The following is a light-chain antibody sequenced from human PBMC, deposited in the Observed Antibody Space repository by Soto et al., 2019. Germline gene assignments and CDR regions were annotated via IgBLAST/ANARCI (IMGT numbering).Light chain of an antibody. CDR3: QQYYDWPPA. CDR1: QSVGSN. V-gene: IGKV3-15*01. J-gene: IGKJ1*01. CDR2: EAS. Sequence: EIVMTQSPATLSVSPGERATLSCRASQSVGSNLAWYQQKPGQAPRLLIYEASTRATGVPDRFSGRGYGREFTLTISSLQSEDFAVYSCQQYYDWPPAFGQGTKVDIK.